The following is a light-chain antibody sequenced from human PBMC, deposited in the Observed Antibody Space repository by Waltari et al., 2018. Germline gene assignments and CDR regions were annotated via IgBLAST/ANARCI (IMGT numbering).Light chain of an antibody. CDR1: TPDVGAYDF. V-gene: IGLV2-14*01. Sequence: QSALTQPASVSGSPGQSIPISCTGSTPDVGAYDFVAWYQQHPGKAPQLMVFDVTHRPSGISNRFSGSKSGDTASLTISGLQAEDEAYYYCSSYTTTNTFVFGTGTNVTVV. J-gene: IGLJ1*01. CDR2: DVT. CDR3: SSYTTTNTFV.